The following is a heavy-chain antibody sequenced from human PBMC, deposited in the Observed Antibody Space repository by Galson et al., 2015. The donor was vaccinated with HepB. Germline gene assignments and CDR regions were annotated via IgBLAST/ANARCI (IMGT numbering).Heavy chain of an antibody. V-gene: IGHV3-48*01. CDR3: ARVGYCSGGSCPAVNYYYMDV. J-gene: IGHJ6*03. CDR2: ISSSSTI. D-gene: IGHD2-15*01. Sequence: SLRLSCAASGFTFSSYSMNWVRQAPGKGLEWVSYISSSSTIYYADSVKGRFTISRDNAKNSLYLQMNSLRAEDTAVYYCARVGYCSGGSCPAVNYYYMDVWGKGTTVTVSS. CDR1: GFTFSSYS.